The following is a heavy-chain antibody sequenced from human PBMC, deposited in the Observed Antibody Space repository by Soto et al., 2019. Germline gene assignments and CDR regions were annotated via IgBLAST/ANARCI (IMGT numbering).Heavy chain of an antibody. CDR3: ARELGVVTAHYYGMDG. V-gene: IGHV1-2*02. J-gene: IGHJ6*02. Sequence: ASVKGSCKASGYTFTGYYMHWVRQAPGQGLEWMGWINPNSGGTNYAQKFQGRVTMTRDTSISTAYMELSRLRSDDTAVYYCARELGVVTAHYYGMDGWCQGTTVTLAS. D-gene: IGHD2-21*02. CDR1: GYTFTGYY. CDR2: INPNSGGT.